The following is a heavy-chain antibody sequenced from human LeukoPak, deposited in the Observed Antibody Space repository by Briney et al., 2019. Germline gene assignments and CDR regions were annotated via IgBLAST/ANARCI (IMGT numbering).Heavy chain of an antibody. Sequence: PGGSLRLSCAASGFTFSSYSMNWVRQAPGKGLEWVSVIYSGGSTYYADSVKGRFTISRDNSKNTLYLQMNSLRAEDTAVYYCARQWELWLDYWGQGTLVTVSS. V-gene: IGHV3-66*02. D-gene: IGHD1-26*01. J-gene: IGHJ4*02. CDR1: GFTFSSYS. CDR3: ARQWELWLDY. CDR2: IYSGGST.